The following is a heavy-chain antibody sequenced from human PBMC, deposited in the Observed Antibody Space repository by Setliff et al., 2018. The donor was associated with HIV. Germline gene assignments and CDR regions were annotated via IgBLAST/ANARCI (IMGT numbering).Heavy chain of an antibody. CDR1: GYSFVNYW. Sequence: PRGSLKISCKASGYSFVNYWIGWVRQMPGKGLEWIGVIWPADSDTRYSPSFQGQVTISADRSITTAYLQWSSLRASDTAMYYCTRRRRAPGTADLEAYWGQGALVTVSS. V-gene: IGHV5-51*01. J-gene: IGHJ4*01. CDR3: TRRRRAPGTADLEAY. CDR2: IWPADSDT. D-gene: IGHD2-21*02.